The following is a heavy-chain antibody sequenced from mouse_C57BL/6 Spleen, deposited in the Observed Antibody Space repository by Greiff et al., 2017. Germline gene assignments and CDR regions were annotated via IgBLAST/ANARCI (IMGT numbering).Heavy chain of an antibody. J-gene: IGHJ2*01. V-gene: IGHV1-55*01. CDR2: IYPGSGST. Sequence: QVQLQQSGAELVKPGASVKMSCKASGYTFTSYWITWVKQRPGQGLEWIGDIYPGSGSTNYNEKFKSKATLTVDTSSSTAYMQLSSLTSEDSAVYYCARRDDYDNYFDYWGQGTTLTVSS. CDR3: ARRDDYDNYFDY. CDR1: GYTFTSYW. D-gene: IGHD2-4*01.